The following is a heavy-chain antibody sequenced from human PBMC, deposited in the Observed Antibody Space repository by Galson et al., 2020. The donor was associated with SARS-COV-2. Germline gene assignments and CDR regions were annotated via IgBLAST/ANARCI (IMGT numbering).Heavy chain of an antibody. D-gene: IGHD2-15*01. J-gene: IGHJ4*02. CDR3: ASGGGPYYFDY. CDR1: GYSFTSYW. V-gene: IGHV5-51*01. Sequence: GESLKISCKGSGYSFTSYWNGRVRQMPGKGLEWMGIIYPGASDTRYSPSFQGHVTISADKSISTAYLQWSSLKAADTAMYYCASGGGPYYFDYWGQGTLVTVSS. CDR2: IYPGASDT.